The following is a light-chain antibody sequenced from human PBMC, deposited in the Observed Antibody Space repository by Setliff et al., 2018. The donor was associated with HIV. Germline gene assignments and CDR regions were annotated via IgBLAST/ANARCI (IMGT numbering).Light chain of an antibody. CDR2: SVT. CDR3: ASHRDTNTLEV. J-gene: IGLJ1*01. V-gene: IGLV2-14*03. Sequence: QSALAQPASVSGSPGQSITISCSGTNSVIGSHDYVSWYQQHPGKAPKLIIFSVTYRPSGVSDRFSGSKSGNTASLTISGLQPEDEADYYCASHRDTNTLEVFGTGTKVTVL. CDR1: NSVIGSHDY.